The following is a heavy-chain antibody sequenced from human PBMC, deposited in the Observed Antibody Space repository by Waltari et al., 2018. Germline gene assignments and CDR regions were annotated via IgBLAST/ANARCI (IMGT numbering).Heavy chain of an antibody. J-gene: IGHJ5*02. Sequence: EVQLVESGGGLVQPGGSLKLSCAASGFTLSGSAMPWVRQASGKGLEWVGRIRSKANSYATAYAASVKGRFTISRDDSKNTAYLQMNSLKTEDTAVYYCTTATVTTVYPWGQGTLVTVSS. V-gene: IGHV3-73*01. D-gene: IGHD4-17*01. CDR1: GFTLSGSA. CDR2: IRSKANSYAT. CDR3: TTATVTTVYP.